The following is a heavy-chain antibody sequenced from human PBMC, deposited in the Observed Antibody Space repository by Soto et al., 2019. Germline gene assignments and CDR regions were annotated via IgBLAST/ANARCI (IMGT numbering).Heavy chain of an antibody. Sequence: GSLGPLCAASWFTFRIYRLNWVPQAPGKGLEWVSSISSSSSYIYYADSVKGRFTISRDNAKNSLYLQMNSLRAEDTAVYYCARVGIAAAAFDPWGQGTLVTVSS. D-gene: IGHD6-13*01. CDR1: WFTFRIYR. V-gene: IGHV3-21*01. CDR2: ISSSSSYI. CDR3: ARVGIAAAAFDP. J-gene: IGHJ5*02.